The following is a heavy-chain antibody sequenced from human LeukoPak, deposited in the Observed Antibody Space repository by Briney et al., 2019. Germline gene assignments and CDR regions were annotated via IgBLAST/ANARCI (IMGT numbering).Heavy chain of an antibody. J-gene: IGHJ6*03. CDR1: GGSISSSSYY. Sequence: SETLSLTCTVSGGSISSSSYYWGWIRQPPGKGLEWIGSIYYSGSTYYNPSLKSRVTISVDTSKNQFSLKLSSVTAADTAVYYCARRSGYYYYMDVRGKGTTVTVSS. CDR3: ARRSGYYYYMDV. V-gene: IGHV4-39*01. CDR2: IYYSGST.